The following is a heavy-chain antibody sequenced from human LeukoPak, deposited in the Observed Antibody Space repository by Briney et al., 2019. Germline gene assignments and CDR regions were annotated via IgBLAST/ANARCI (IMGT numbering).Heavy chain of an antibody. CDR1: GLMITGYW. Sequence: WGSLRLSCAASGLMITGYWMHWFRQVPGKGLDWVSEINPGGDKKNYADSVWGRFTVSRDNAKDTVYLQMDRVSVGDTAVYYCARGTVGAPGFDYWGQGTLVSVSS. J-gene: IGHJ4*02. V-gene: IGHV3-74*01. CDR3: ARGTVGAPGFDY. D-gene: IGHD6-13*01. CDR2: INPGGDKK.